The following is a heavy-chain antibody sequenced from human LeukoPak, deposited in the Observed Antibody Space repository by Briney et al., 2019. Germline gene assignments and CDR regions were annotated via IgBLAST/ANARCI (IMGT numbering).Heavy chain of an antibody. J-gene: IGHJ6*03. CDR2: IYSGGST. V-gene: IGHV3-66*02. CDR3: ASPGNYFYYYNLDV. Sequence: GGSLRLSCAASGFTVSKNYMSWVRQAPGKGLEWVSIIYSGGSTYYADSVKGRFTISRDNSKSTLYLQMNSLRTEDTAVYYCASPGNYFYYYNLDVWGKGTTVTVSS. CDR1: GFTVSKNY.